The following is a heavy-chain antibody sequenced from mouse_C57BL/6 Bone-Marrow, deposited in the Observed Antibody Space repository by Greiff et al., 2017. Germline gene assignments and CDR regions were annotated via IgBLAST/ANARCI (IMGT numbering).Heavy chain of an antibody. CDR3: ARDGYYAWFAY. V-gene: IGHV1-50*01. D-gene: IGHD2-3*01. CDR2: IDPSDSYT. J-gene: IGHJ3*01. Sequence: QVQLQQPGAELVKPGASVKLSCKASGYTFTSYWMQWVKQRPGQGLEWIGEIDPSDSYTNYNPKFKGKATLTVDTSSSTAYMQLSSLTSEDSAVYYCARDGYYAWFAYWGQGTLVTVSA. CDR1: GYTFTSYW.